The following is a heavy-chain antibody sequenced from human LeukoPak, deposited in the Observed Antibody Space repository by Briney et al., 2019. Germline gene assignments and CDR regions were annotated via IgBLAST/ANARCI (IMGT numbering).Heavy chain of an antibody. D-gene: IGHD6-13*01. CDR1: AFTFSSYA. J-gene: IGHJ2*01. V-gene: IGHV3-30*04. Sequence: GGSLRLSCAASAFTFSSYAMHWVRQAPGKGLEWVAVISYDGSNKYYADSVKGRFTISRDNSKNTLYLQMNSLRAEDTAVYYCARARAAAGYFDLWGRGTLVTVSS. CDR2: ISYDGSNK. CDR3: ARARAAAGYFDL.